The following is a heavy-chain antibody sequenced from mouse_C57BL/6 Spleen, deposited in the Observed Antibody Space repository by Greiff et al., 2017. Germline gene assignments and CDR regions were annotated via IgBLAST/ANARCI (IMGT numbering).Heavy chain of an antibody. CDR2: IWSGGST. CDR1: GFSLTSYG. J-gene: IGHJ1*03. Sequence: VKLVESGPGLVQPSQSLSITCTVSGFSLTSYGVHWVRQSPGKGLEWLGVIWSGGSTDYNAAFISRLSISKDNSKSQVFFKMNSLQADDTAIYYCARKTSYYSNYWYFDVWGTGTTVTVSS. CDR3: ARKTSYYSNYWYFDV. D-gene: IGHD2-5*01. V-gene: IGHV2-2*01.